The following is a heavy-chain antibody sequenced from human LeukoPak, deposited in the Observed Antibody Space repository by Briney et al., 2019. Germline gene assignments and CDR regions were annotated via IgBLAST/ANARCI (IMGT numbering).Heavy chain of an antibody. CDR1: GFTFRNFG. V-gene: IGHV3-30*02. CDR2: IRYDGSDK. J-gene: IGHJ4*02. Sequence: GGSLRLSCAASGFTFRNFGMHWVRQAPGRGLEWVAFIRYDGSDKYYADSVKGRFTISRDNSKNTLYLQMNSLRAEDTAVYYCVQGTRRGAITMVRGVIGKSYYFDSWGQGTLVTVSS. CDR3: VQGTRRGAITMVRGVIGKSYYFDS. D-gene: IGHD3-10*01.